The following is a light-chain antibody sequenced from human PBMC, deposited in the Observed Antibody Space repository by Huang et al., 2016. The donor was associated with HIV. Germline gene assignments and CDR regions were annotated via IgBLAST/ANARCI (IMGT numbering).Light chain of an antibody. V-gene: IGKV2-30*02. J-gene: IGKJ2*01. Sequence: DVVMTQSPLSLPVTLGQPASISCRSSQSLVHSDGNTYLNWFQQRPGQSPRRLIYKVSNRDAGVPDRFSGSVSGTDFTLKISRVEAEDVGVYYCMQGTHWPTFGQGTKLEIK. CDR1: QSLVHSDGNTY. CDR2: KVS. CDR3: MQGTHWPT.